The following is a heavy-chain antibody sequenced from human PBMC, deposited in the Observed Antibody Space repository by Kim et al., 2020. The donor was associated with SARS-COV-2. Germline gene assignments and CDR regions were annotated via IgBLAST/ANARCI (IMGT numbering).Heavy chain of an antibody. D-gene: IGHD3-10*01. CDR3: ASLWFGDPGGFVN. CDR2: IYYSGTT. V-gene: IGHV4-39*07. J-gene: IGHJ4*02. CDR1: GASISSNFNY. Sequence: SETLSLTCTVSGASISSNFNYWGWIRQPPGKGLEWIGSIYYSGTTYYNPSLKSRVTISVDTSKNQFSLNLSSVTAADTAVYYCASLWFGDPGGFVNWGQG.